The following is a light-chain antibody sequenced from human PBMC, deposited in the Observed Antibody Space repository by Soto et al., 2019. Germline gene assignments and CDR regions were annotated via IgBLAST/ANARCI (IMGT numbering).Light chain of an antibody. CDR3: MQATPWPYT. V-gene: IGKV2-30*01. CDR2: KVS. CDR1: QSLVVGDGNTY. J-gene: IGKJ2*01. Sequence: DVVLTQSPLSLPVTLGQPASISCRSSQSLVVGDGNTYLHWFQQRPGQSPRRLIYKVSNRDSGVPDRFSGSGSGPDFTLKISRVEAEDVDIYYCMQATPWPYTFGQGTKLEIK.